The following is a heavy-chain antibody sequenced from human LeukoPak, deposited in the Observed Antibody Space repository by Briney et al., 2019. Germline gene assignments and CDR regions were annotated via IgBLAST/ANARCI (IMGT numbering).Heavy chain of an antibody. CDR1: GFSFDDYA. V-gene: IGHV3-9*01. CDR2: IYWNSGTI. Sequence: GGSLRLSCAASGFSFDDYAMHWVRQAPGKGLEWVSGIYWNSGTINYADSVKGRFTISRDNAKNSLYLQMNSLRPEDTAFYYCAKDLFSSGYYSTVDYWGHGTLVTVSS. D-gene: IGHD3-22*01. CDR3: AKDLFSSGYYSTVDY. J-gene: IGHJ4*01.